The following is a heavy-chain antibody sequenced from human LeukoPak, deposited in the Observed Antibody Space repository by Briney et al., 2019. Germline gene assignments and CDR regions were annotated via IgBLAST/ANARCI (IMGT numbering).Heavy chain of an antibody. CDR2: ISGSGGNT. CDR1: GFTFSAYA. J-gene: IGHJ4*02. CDR3: ARDPGRAIYPITYFDF. D-gene: IGHD3-3*02. V-gene: IGHV3-23*01. Sequence: PGGSLRLSCAASGFTFSAYAMSWVRQAPGEGLQLVSRISGSGGNTYYADSVKGRFTISRDNSKNTLYLQLNSLSAEDTAVYFCARDPGRAIYPITYFDFWGQGTLVTVSS.